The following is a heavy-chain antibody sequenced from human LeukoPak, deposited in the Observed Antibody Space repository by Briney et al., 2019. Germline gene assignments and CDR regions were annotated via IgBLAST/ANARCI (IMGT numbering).Heavy chain of an antibody. Sequence: SETLSLTCTVSGGSISSYYWSWIRQHPGKGLEWIGYIYYSGSTYYNPSLKSRVTISVDTSKNQFSLKLSSVTAADTAVYYCAREVRGVLNYYFDYWGQGTLVTVSS. J-gene: IGHJ4*02. CDR1: GGSISSYY. CDR3: AREVRGVLNYYFDY. D-gene: IGHD3-10*01. CDR2: IYYSGST. V-gene: IGHV4-59*06.